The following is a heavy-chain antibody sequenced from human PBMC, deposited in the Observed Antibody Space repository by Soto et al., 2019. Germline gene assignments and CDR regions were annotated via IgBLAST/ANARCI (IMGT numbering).Heavy chain of an antibody. Sequence: QVQLVESGGGVVQPGRSLRLSCAASGFTFSSYGMHWVRQAPGKGLEWVAVISYDGSNKYYADSVTGRFTISRDNSKNTLYLQMTSLRAEDTAVYYCAKDNRRYCSGGSCYDDYWGQGTLVTVSS. V-gene: IGHV3-30*18. J-gene: IGHJ4*02. CDR1: GFTFSSYG. CDR2: ISYDGSNK. CDR3: AKDNRRYCSGGSCYDDY. D-gene: IGHD2-15*01.